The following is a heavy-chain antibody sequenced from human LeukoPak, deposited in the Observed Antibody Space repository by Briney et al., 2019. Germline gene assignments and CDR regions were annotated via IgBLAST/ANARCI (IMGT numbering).Heavy chain of an antibody. CDR2: IYSGGTT. V-gene: IGHV3-53*01. CDR1: GFTVSSNY. J-gene: IGHJ4*02. D-gene: IGHD1-26*01. Sequence: GGSLRLSCAASGFTVSSNYMSWVRQAPGKGLEWVSVIYSGGTTYYADSVKGRFTLSRDNSKNTLYLQMNSLRAEDTAVYYRARWGSGSYHFFDYWGQGTLVTVSS. CDR3: ARWGSGSYHFFDY.